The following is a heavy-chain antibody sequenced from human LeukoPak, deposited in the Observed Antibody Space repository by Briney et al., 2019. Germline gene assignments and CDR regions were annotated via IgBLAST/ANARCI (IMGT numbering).Heavy chain of an antibody. CDR1: GFTFSSYS. Sequence: GGSLRLSCAASGFTFSSYSMNWVRQAPGKGLEWVSSISSSSSYIYYADSVKGRFTISRDNAKNSLYLQMNSLRAEDTAVYYCARGRQTSSTDKPKYYYYYMDVWGKGTTVTVSS. CDR3: ARGRQTSSTDKPKYYYYYMDV. J-gene: IGHJ6*03. CDR2: ISSSSSYI. V-gene: IGHV3-21*01. D-gene: IGHD6-13*01.